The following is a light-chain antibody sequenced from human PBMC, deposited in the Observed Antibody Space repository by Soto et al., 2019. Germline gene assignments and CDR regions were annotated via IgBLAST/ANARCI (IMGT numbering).Light chain of an antibody. CDR1: QSSSSY. CDR3: QQSYSTLRT. V-gene: IGKV1-39*01. J-gene: IGKJ1*01. CDR2: AAS. Sequence: DIQMTQSPSSLSASVGDRVTITCRASQSSSSYLNWYQQKPGKAPKLLIYAASSLQSGVPSRFSGSGSGTAFTLTSRSLQPEDFATYYCQQSYSTLRTFGQGTKVEIK.